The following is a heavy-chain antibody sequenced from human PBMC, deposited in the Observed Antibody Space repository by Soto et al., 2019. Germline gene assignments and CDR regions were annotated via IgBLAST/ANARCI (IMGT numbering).Heavy chain of an antibody. Sequence: SETLSLTCRVSGGSMSGYYWSWIRQAPGKGLEWIGYVYYTGSTNYNPSLQSRVTISVDTSNKQFSLSLRLVTAADTAVYFCARSIEVPSSHIDHWGQGIRVTVSS. V-gene: IGHV4-59*01. CDR3: ARSIEVPSSHIDH. J-gene: IGHJ4*02. D-gene: IGHD6-6*01. CDR1: GGSMSGYY. CDR2: VYYTGST.